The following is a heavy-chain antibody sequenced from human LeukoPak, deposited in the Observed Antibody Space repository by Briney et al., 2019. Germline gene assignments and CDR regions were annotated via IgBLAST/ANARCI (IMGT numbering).Heavy chain of an antibody. J-gene: IGHJ3*01. CDR3: ARVLFWSYFDFWSGPLDDLDV. CDR2: IIPLLGTI. Sequence: SVKVSCRASGGKFGSYSLTWVRQAPGLGLQWVGRIIPLLGTINYAQKFQDRVTLSADDSTGTAYMELRSLSSDDTAVYYCARVLFWSYFDFWSGPLDDLDVWGQGTLVTVSS. V-gene: IGHV1-69*13. CDR1: GGKFGSYS. D-gene: IGHD3-3*01.